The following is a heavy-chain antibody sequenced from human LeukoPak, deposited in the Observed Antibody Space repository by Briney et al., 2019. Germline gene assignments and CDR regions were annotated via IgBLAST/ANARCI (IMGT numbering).Heavy chain of an antibody. J-gene: IGHJ4*02. Sequence: GGSLRLSCAGSGFTFSNHAMTWVRQAPGKGLEWVAAVTGGGGTFHADFVKGRFTISRDNSNNTLYLQMNSLRAEDTAVYYCAKEGQERIFHFESWGQGTLVLVSS. CDR3: AKEGQERIFHFES. V-gene: IGHV3-23*01. D-gene: IGHD2/OR15-2a*01. CDR2: VTGGGGT. CDR1: GFTFSNHA.